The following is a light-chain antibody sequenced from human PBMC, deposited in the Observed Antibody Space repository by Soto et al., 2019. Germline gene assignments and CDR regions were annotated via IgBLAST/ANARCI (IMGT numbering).Light chain of an antibody. V-gene: IGKV3-11*01. CDR2: DAS. J-gene: IGKJ4*01. CDR3: QQRSNWPPLT. Sequence: EVVLTQSPGTLSLSPGERATLSCRTSQTVSSSYYLAWYQQKPGQAPRLLVYDASNRATGIPARFSGSGSGTDFTLTISSLEPEDFAVYYCQQRSNWPPLTFGGGTKVEIK. CDR1: QTVSSSYY.